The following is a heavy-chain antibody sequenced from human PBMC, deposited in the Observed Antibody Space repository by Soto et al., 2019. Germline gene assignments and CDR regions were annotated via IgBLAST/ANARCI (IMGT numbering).Heavy chain of an antibody. CDR2: ITTSSESK. Sequence: GGSLRLSCAVSGFTFSSHSMNWVRQAPGKGLEWVSSITTSSESKYYTDSVKGRFTLSRDNAKNSLYLQMNSLRAEGTAVYYCARSTRGFGYGKIDYWGRGTLVTVSS. V-gene: IGHV3-21*01. D-gene: IGHD5-18*01. CDR1: GFTFSSHS. J-gene: IGHJ4*02. CDR3: ARSTRGFGYGKIDY.